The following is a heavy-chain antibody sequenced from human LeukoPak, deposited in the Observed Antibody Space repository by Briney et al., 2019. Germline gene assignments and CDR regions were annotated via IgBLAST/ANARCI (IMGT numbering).Heavy chain of an antibody. V-gene: IGHV3-49*03. D-gene: IGHD3/OR15-3a*01. CDR3: TRTLVGTGFDYYYMDV. CDR1: GFTFGDYA. Sequence: GGSLRLSCTASGFTFGDYAMSWFRQAPGKGLEWVGFIRSKAYGGTTEYAASVKGRFTISRDDSKSIAYLQMNSLKTEDTAVYYCTRTLVGTGFDYYYMDVWGKGTTVTVSS. CDR2: IRSKAYGGTT. J-gene: IGHJ6*03.